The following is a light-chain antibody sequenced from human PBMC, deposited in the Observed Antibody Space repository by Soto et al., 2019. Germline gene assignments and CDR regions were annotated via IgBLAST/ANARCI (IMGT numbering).Light chain of an antibody. CDR1: QTISSS. CDR2: KAS. J-gene: IGKJ2*01. V-gene: IGKV1-5*03. Sequence: DIQMTQFPSTLSASIGYRVTITCRASQTISSSLAWYQQKPGKAPKLLIYKASNLETGVPSRFSGSGSGTEFALTISSLQPDDFATYYCQQYIRYSPYTFGQGTRLEIK. CDR3: QQYIRYSPYT.